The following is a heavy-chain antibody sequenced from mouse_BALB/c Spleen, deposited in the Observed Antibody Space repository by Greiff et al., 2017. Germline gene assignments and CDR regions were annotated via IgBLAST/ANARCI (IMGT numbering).Heavy chain of an antibody. CDR3: ARSRFAY. CDR2: IDPSDSET. CDR1: GYSFTSYW. V-gene: IGHV1-74*04. J-gene: IGHJ3*01. Sequence: VQLQESGPQLVRPGASVKISCKASGYSFTSYWMHWVKQRPGQGLEWIGMIDPSDSETRLNQKFKDKATLTVDKSSSTAYMQLSSPTSEDSAVYYCARSRFAYWGQGTLVTVSA.